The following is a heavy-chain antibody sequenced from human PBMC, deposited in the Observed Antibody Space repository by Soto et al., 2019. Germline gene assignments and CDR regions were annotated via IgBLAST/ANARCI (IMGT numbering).Heavy chain of an antibody. CDR3: AREKIVLAPAAVRWFDP. J-gene: IGHJ5*02. CDR1: GFRFDTYS. Sequence: EVQLVESGGGLVQPGGSLRLSCAASGFRFDTYSMNWVRQAPGKGLEWVSYITTTSSTIYYADSVKGRFTVSRDNARNTLYLQMNSLRDEDTAVYYGAREKIVLAPAAVRWFDPWGQGTLVTVSS. V-gene: IGHV3-48*02. D-gene: IGHD2-2*01. CDR2: ITTTSSTI.